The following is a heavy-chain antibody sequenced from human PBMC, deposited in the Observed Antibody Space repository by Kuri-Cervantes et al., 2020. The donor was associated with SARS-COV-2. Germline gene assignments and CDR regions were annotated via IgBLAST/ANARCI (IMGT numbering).Heavy chain of an antibody. J-gene: IGHJ2*01. CDR1: GFTFSNAW. CDR2: ISYDGSNK. CDR3: ARPPPGYCSSTSSYTGGDFDL. V-gene: IGHV3-30-3*01. Sequence: GESLKISCAASGFTFSNAWMSWVRQAPGKGLEWVAVISYDGSNKYYADSVKGRFTISRDNSKNTLYLQMSSLRAEDTAVYYCARPPPGYCSSTSSYTGGDFDLWGRGTLVTVSS. D-gene: IGHD2-2*02.